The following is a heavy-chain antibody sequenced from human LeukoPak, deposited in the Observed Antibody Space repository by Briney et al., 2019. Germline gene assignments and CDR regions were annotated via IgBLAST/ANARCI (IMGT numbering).Heavy chain of an antibody. V-gene: IGHV1-18*04. J-gene: IGHJ4*02. Sequence: GASVKVSCKASGYTFTSYGISWVRQAPGQGLEWMGWISAYNGNTNYAQKLQGRVTMTTDTSTSTAYMELRSLRSDDTAVYYCARDRCSGGSCYTPSGFDYWGQGTLVTVSS. CDR1: GYTFTSYG. CDR3: ARDRCSGGSCYTPSGFDY. CDR2: ISAYNGNT. D-gene: IGHD2-15*01.